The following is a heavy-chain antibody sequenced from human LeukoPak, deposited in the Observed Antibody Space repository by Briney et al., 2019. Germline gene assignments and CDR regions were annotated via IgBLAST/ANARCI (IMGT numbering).Heavy chain of an antibody. J-gene: IGHJ4*02. D-gene: IGHD2-21*01. CDR1: GFTFSSYG. CDR2: ISYDGSNK. Sequence: GGSLRLSCAASGFTFSSYGMHWVRQAPGKGLEWVAVISYDGSNKYYADSVKGRFTISRDNSKNTLYPQMNSLRAEDTAVYYCAKVGTDTTTVYSLDYWGQGTLVTVSS. CDR3: AKVGTDTTTVYSLDY. V-gene: IGHV3-30*18.